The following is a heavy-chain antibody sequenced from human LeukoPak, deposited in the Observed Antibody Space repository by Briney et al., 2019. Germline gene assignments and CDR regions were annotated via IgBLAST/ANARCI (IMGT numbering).Heavy chain of an antibody. CDR1: GYTLTELS. Sequence: ASVKVSCKVSGYTLTELSMHWVRHAPGKGLEWVGGFDPEDGVTNYAQTFQGSVTITEETSTNTRYMELSSVRAENTAVYNSATGYSYGPGAFDIWGQGTMVTVSS. V-gene: IGHV1-24*01. CDR3: ATGYSYGPGAFDI. D-gene: IGHD5-18*01. J-gene: IGHJ3*02. CDR2: FDPEDGVT.